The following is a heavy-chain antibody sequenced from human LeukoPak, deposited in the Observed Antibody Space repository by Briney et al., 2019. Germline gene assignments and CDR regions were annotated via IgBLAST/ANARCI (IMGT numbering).Heavy chain of an antibody. CDR2: IYYSGST. J-gene: IGHJ6*03. Sequence: PSETLSLTCTVSGGSISSSSYYWGWIRQPPGTGLEWIGSIYYSGSTYYNPSLKSRVTISVDTSKNQFSLKLSSVTAADTAVYYCARHVSARGGDYSSGWYYYYYYYMDVWGKGTTVTISS. CDR3: ARHVSARGGDYSSGWYYYYYYYMDV. CDR1: GGSISSSSYY. D-gene: IGHD6-19*01. V-gene: IGHV4-39*01.